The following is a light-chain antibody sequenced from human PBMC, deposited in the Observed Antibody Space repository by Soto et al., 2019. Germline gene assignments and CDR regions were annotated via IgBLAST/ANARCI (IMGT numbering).Light chain of an antibody. J-gene: IGKJ1*01. CDR3: QEFDSSRT. CDR1: QTISSSY. V-gene: IGKV3-20*01. CDR2: GAS. Sequence: EIVLTQSPGTLSLSPGERATLSCRTSQTISSSYLAWYQQKPGQAPGLLIYGASRRATGIPDRFSGSGSGTDFPLTISRLEPEDSAVYYCQEFDSSRTFGQGTKVEIK.